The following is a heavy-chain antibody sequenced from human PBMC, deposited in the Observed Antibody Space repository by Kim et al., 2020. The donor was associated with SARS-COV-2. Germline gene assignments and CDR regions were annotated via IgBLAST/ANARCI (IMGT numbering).Heavy chain of an antibody. CDR1: GGSISSYY. D-gene: IGHD6-19*01. V-gene: IGHV4-59*13. CDR2: IYYSGST. CDR3: ARDGSGWPDQFDI. J-gene: IGHJ3*02. Sequence: SETLSLTCTVSGGSISSYYWSWIRQPPGKGLEWIGYIYYSGSTNYNPSLKSRVTISVDTSKNQFSLKLSSVTAADTAVYYCARDGSGWPDQFDIWGQGTMVTVSS.